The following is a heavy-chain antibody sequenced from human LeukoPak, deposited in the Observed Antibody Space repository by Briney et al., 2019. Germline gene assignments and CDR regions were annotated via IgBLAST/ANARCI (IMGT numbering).Heavy chain of an antibody. V-gene: IGHV3-30*03. Sequence: PGGSLRLSCAASGFTFSSYGMHWVRQAPGKGLEWVAVISYDGSNKYYADSVKGRFTISRDNSKNTLYLQMNSLRAEDTAVYYCARENNYYGSGSTNWFDPWGQGTLVTVSS. CDR3: ARENNYYGSGSTNWFDP. J-gene: IGHJ5*02. CDR2: ISYDGSNK. D-gene: IGHD3-10*01. CDR1: GFTFSSYG.